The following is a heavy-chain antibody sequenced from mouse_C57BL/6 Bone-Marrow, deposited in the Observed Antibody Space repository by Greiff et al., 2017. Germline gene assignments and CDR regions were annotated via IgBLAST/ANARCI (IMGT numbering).Heavy chain of an antibody. CDR2: IDPSGSYT. D-gene: IGHD1-1*01. Sequence: QVQLQQPGAELVKPGASVKLSCKASGYTFTSYWMPWVKQRPGQGLEWIGEIDPSGSYTNYNHKFKGKATLTVDTSSSTAYMQLSSLTSEDSAIYYCARRGEYDSRRDYAMVYGGQGHSVTVSA. V-gene: IGHV1-50*01. J-gene: IGHJ4*01. CDR1: GYTFTSYW. CDR3: ARRGEYDSRRDYAMVY.